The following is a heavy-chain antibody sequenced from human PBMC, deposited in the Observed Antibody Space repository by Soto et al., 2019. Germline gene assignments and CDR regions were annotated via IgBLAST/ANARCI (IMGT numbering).Heavy chain of an antibody. Sequence: SETLSLTCTVPGGSISTGGYYWSWIRQYPGKGLEWLGYIDGSGYTFYNPSLQSRLTLSMDTSKNQFSLKLSSATAADTAVYFCARKQAGFFYGIDYWGQGTLVTVS. J-gene: IGHJ4*02. CDR3: ARKQAGFFYGIDY. V-gene: IGHV4-31*03. CDR2: IDGSGYT. CDR1: GGSISTGGYY. D-gene: IGHD3-3*01.